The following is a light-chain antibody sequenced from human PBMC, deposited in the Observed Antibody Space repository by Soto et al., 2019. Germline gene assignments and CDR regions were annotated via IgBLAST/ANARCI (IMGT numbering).Light chain of an antibody. Sequence: IVLTQSPGTQSLSPGQRATLSCRASQSVSSGYLAWYQLRPGQAPRLLIYGASSRDTGIPDRFSGSGSGTDFTLTISRLETEDFAVYYCQQYGSSPETFGQGTKLEIK. CDR1: QSVSSGY. CDR2: GAS. J-gene: IGKJ2*01. CDR3: QQYGSSPET. V-gene: IGKV3-20*01.